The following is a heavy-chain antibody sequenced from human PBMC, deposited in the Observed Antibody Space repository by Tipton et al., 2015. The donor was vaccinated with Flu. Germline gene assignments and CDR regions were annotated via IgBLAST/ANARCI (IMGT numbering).Heavy chain of an antibody. D-gene: IGHD6-13*01. V-gene: IGHV3-23*01. J-gene: IGHJ5*02. CDR1: GFTFSSYA. Sequence: SLRLSCAASGFTFSSYAMSWVRQAPGKGLEWVSTISGSGGSTYYAGSVKGRFSISRDNSKNTLYLQMNSLRAEDTAVYFCAKGAPIAAAGNRFHPWGQGTLVIVSS. CDR3: AKGAPIAAAGNRFHP. CDR2: ISGSGGST.